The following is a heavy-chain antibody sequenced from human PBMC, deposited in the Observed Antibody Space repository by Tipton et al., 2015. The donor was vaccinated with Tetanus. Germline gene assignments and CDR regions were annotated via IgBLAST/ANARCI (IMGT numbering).Heavy chain of an antibody. V-gene: IGHV4-31*11. CDR3: ARDRSHFYFGPQIDY. Sequence: TLSLTCAVSGDSISRGDYYWTWIRQHPGRGLESIGYIFGSGGTFYNPSLESRVTISLDTSKNHFSLKLTSVTAADTAVYYCARDRSHFYFGPQIDYWGQGTPVTASS. D-gene: IGHD3/OR15-3a*01. J-gene: IGHJ4*02. CDR2: IFGSGGT. CDR1: GDSISRGDYY.